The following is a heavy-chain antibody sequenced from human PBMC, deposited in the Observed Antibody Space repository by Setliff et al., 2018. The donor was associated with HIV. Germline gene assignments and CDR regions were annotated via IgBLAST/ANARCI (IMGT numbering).Heavy chain of an antibody. CDR3: ARMWRWSGPESYYFDS. CDR1: GYSISSGYY. J-gene: IGHJ4*02. Sequence: SETLSLTCTVSGYSISSGYYWGWIRQPPGKGLEWIGSIYHGGSTYYNPSLKSRVTISVDTSKNQYSVRPSSVTAADTAFYYCARMWRWSGPESYYFDSWGRGTLVTVSS. D-gene: IGHD2-21*01. V-gene: IGHV4-38-2*02. CDR2: IYHGGST.